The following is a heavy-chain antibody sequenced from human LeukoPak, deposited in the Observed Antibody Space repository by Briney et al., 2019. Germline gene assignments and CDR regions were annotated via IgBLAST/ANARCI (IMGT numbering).Heavy chain of an antibody. CDR2: IYPGDSDS. V-gene: IGHV5-51*01. CDR3: ARLVSYYGSLDY. CDR1: GYSFTSYW. Sequence: GESLKISCKGSGYSFTSYWIGWVRQMPGKGLEWMGVIYPGDSDSRFSPSFQGHVTMSVDKSITTAYLQWSSLKAADTAMYYCARLVSYYGSLDYWGQGTLVTVSS. J-gene: IGHJ4*02. D-gene: IGHD3-10*01.